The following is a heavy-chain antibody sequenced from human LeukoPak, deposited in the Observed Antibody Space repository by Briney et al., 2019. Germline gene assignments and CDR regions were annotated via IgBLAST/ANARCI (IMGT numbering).Heavy chain of an antibody. CDR2: ISYDGSNK. J-gene: IGHJ4*02. V-gene: IGHV3-30-3*01. CDR1: GFTFSSYA. Sequence: GGSLRLSCAASGFTFSSYAMHWVRQAPGKGLEWVAVISYDGSNKYYADSVKGRFTISRDNSKNTLYLQMNSLRAEDTAVYYCVRDYDSSGFLAHWGQGTLVTVSS. CDR3: VRDYDSSGFLAH. D-gene: IGHD3-22*01.